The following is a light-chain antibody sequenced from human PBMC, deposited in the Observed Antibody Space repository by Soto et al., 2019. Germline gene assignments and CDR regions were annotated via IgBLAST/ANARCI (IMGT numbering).Light chain of an antibody. CDR2: GAS. J-gene: IGKJ1*01. CDR1: QSVSRSY. V-gene: IGKV3-20*01. CDR3: QQYTNTNNPWM. Sequence: EIMFTQSPGTLSLSPGDRATLSCRASQSVSRSYLGWYQQKPGQAPRLLMYGASIRAAGVPDRFSGSGSGTEFTLIISGLQPDDSATYYCQQYTNTNNPWMFGQGTKVDI.